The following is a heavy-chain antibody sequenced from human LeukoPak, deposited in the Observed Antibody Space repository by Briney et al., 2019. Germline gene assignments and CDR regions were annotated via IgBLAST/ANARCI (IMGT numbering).Heavy chain of an antibody. J-gene: IGHJ4*02. Sequence: GGSLRLSCAASGFTFSSYGMHWVRQAPGKGLEWVAVISYDGSNKYYADSVKGRFTISRDNSKNTLYLQMNSLRAEDTAVYYCAKVKTYYYDSSGLDYWGQGTLVTVSS. D-gene: IGHD3-22*01. CDR3: AKVKTYYYDSSGLDY. CDR1: GFTFSSYG. V-gene: IGHV3-30*18. CDR2: ISYDGSNK.